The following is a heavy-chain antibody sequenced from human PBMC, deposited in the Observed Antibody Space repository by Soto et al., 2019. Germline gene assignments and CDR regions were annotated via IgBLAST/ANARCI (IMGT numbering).Heavy chain of an antibody. Sequence: ASVKVSCKASGYTFSSYGISWVRQAPGQGLEWMGWMSAYNGNTNCAQKLQDGVTMTTDTSTSTAYMELRSLRSDDTAVYYCARPTSIYYYGMDVWGQGTTVTVS. CDR3: ARPTSIYYYGMDV. J-gene: IGHJ6*02. CDR1: GYTFSSYG. V-gene: IGHV1-18*01. D-gene: IGHD3-16*01. CDR2: MSAYNGNT.